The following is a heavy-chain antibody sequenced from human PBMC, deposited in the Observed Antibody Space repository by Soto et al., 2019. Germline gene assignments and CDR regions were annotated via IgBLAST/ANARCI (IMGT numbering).Heavy chain of an antibody. Sequence: EVQLVESGGGLVQPGGSLRLSCAASGFTFSTYSLIWVRQSPGKGLEWVSYIDMGGITIYYGDSVRGRFTVSRDNARNSLFLQMNSLRDEDTAVYYCVRDNLPGDPREAFDIWGQGTLVTVSS. CDR3: VRDNLPGDPREAFDI. CDR1: GFTFSTYS. J-gene: IGHJ3*02. D-gene: IGHD7-27*01. CDR2: IDMGGITI. V-gene: IGHV3-48*02.